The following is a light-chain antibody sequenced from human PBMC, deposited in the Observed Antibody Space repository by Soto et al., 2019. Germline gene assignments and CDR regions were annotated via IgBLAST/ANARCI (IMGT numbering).Light chain of an antibody. CDR3: ATWDDTLTGPSWV. V-gene: IGLV1-47*01. CDR1: TSNFVSNS. J-gene: IGLJ3*02. Sequence: QSVLTQSPSASGTPGQRVTISCSASTSNFVSNSVSWYQHVPGTAPTLLISRNHQRPSGVPDRFSGSKSATSASLAISDLRSEDEADDYCATWDDTLTGPSWVFGGGTKLTVL. CDR2: RNH.